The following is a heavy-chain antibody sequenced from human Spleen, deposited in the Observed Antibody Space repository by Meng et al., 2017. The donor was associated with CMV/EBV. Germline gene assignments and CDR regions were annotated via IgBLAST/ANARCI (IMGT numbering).Heavy chain of an antibody. CDR2: ISSTSSYF. D-gene: IGHD5-18*01. J-gene: IGHJ6*02. CDR3: ARDQEGTRIPSPIHYGLDV. V-gene: IGHV3-21*06. Sequence: GESLKISCAASGFTFSSYTMNWVRQAPGKGLEWVSSISSTSSYFYDADSVKGRFTISRDNAKNSVYLRMSGLRVEDTAVYYCARDQEGTRIPSPIHYGLDVWGQGTTVTVSS. CDR1: GFTFSSYT.